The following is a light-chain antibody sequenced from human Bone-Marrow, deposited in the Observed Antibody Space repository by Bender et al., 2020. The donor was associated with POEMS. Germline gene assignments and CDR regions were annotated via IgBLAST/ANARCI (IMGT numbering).Light chain of an antibody. V-gene: IGLV2-23*01. CDR1: SSDVGSYNL. Sequence: QSALTQPASVSGSSGQSITISCTGTSSDVGSYNLVSWYQQHPGKAPKLMIYEGSKRPSGVSNRFSGAKSGNTASLTISTHQAEDEANNYDYMYGGTTKFVFRARTKVTVL. CDR2: EGS. CDR3: YMYGGTTKFV. J-gene: IGLJ1*01.